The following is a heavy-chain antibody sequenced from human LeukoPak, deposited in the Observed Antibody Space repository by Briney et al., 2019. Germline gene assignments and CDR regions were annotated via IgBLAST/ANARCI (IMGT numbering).Heavy chain of an antibody. Sequence: ASVKVSCKASGYTFSSYAINWVRQAPGQGLEWMGWSSTYNSDTKYAQKLQGRVTMTTDTSTNTAYMDLRDLRSDDTAVYYCARESHWAYYFDNWGQGTLV. CDR2: SSTYNSDT. J-gene: IGHJ4*02. V-gene: IGHV1-18*01. D-gene: IGHD7-27*01. CDR1: GYTFSSYA. CDR3: ARESHWAYYFDN.